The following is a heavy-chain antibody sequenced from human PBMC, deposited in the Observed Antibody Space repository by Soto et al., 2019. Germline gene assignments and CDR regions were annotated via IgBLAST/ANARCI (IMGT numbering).Heavy chain of an antibody. CDR2: IIPIFGTA. D-gene: IGHD3-22*01. CDR1: EDTFRNYA. J-gene: IGHJ2*01. Sequence: QVELVQSGAEVKKPGSSVKVSCQASEDTFRNYAISWVRQAPGQGLEWMGGIIPIFGTANYAQKFQGRVTITADTSANTVYLELSSLRSEHTAAYYCASTKYVSSAYYYWYLGLWGRGTLVTVSS. CDR3: ASTKYVSSAYYYWYLGL. V-gene: IGHV1-69*06.